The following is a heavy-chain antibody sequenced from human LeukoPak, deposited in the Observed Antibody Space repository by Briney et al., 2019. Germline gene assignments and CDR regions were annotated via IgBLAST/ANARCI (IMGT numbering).Heavy chain of an antibody. Sequence: PGGSLRLSCAASGFTFSSYAMHWVRQAPGKGLEYVSAISSNGGSTYYANSVKGRFTISRDNSKNTLYLQMGSLRAEDMAVYYCARDESGYYGSGSSIDYWGQGTLVTVSS. J-gene: IGHJ4*02. CDR1: GFTFSSYA. D-gene: IGHD3-10*01. CDR3: ARDESGYYGSGSSIDY. V-gene: IGHV3-64*01. CDR2: ISSNGGST.